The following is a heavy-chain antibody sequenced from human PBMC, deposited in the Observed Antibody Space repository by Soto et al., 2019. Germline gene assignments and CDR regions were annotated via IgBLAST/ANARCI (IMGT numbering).Heavy chain of an antibody. CDR1: GFTFSDYY. V-gene: IGHV3-11*06. Sequence: GGSLRLSCAASGFTFSDYYMSWIRQAPGKGLEWVSYISSSSSYTNYADSVKGRFTISRDNAKNSLYLQMNSLRAEDTAVYYCARHHRYYDSSGYYYGEYYGMDVWGQGTTVTVSS. J-gene: IGHJ6*02. D-gene: IGHD3-22*01. CDR3: ARHHRYYDSSGYYYGEYYGMDV. CDR2: ISSSSSYT.